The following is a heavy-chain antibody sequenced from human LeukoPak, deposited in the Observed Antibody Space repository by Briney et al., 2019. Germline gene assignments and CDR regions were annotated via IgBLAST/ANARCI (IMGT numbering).Heavy chain of an antibody. D-gene: IGHD6-13*01. CDR3: ARSAAAGGWFDP. Sequence: PSETLSLTCTVSGYSISSGYYWGWIRQPPGKGLEWIGSIYHSGSTYYNPSLKSRVTISVDTSKNQFSLKLSSVTAADTAVYYCARSAAAGGWFDPWGQGTLVTVSS. CDR1: GYSISSGYY. V-gene: IGHV4-38-2*02. J-gene: IGHJ5*02. CDR2: IYHSGST.